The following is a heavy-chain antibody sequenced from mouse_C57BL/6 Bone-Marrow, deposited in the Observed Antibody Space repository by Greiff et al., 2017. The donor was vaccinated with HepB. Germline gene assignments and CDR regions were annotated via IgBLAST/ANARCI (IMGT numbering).Heavy chain of an antibody. CDR2: IDPSDSYT. V-gene: IGHV1-50*01. CDR3: ARCYSYYYGSSQYYFDY. Sequence: VQLQQPGAELVKPGASVKLSCKASGYTFTSYWMQWVKQRPGQGLEWIGEIDPSDSYTNYNQKFKGKATLTVDTSSSTAYMQLSSLTSEDSAVYYCARCYSYYYGSSQYYFDYWGQGTTLTVSS. D-gene: IGHD1-1*01. J-gene: IGHJ2*01. CDR1: GYTFTSYW.